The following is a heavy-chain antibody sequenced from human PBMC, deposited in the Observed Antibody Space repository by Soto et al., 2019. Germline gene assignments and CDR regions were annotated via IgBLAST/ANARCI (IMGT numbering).Heavy chain of an antibody. CDR3: ARDFGGYSYGVALRRLIYGMDV. D-gene: IGHD5-18*01. Sequence: GGSLRLSCAASGFTFSSYAMHWVRQAPGKGLEWVAVISYDGSNKYYADSVKGRFTISRDNSKNTLYLQMNSLRAEDTAVYYCARDFGGYSYGVALRRLIYGMDVWGQGTTVTVSS. V-gene: IGHV3-30-3*01. CDR2: ISYDGSNK. CDR1: GFTFSSYA. J-gene: IGHJ6*02.